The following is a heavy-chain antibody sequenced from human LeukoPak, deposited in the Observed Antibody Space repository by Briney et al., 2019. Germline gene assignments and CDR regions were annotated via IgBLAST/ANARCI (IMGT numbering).Heavy chain of an antibody. CDR3: ARHVAVNSRYYYYYYMDV. Sequence: PSETLSLTCTVSGGSISSSSYYWGWIRQPPGKGLEWIGSIYYSGSTYYNPSLKSRVTISVDTSKNQFSLKLSSVTAADTAVYYCARHVAVNSRYYYYYYMDVRGKGTTVTVSS. D-gene: IGHD4-23*01. V-gene: IGHV4-39*01. J-gene: IGHJ6*03. CDR1: GGSISSSSYY. CDR2: IYYSGST.